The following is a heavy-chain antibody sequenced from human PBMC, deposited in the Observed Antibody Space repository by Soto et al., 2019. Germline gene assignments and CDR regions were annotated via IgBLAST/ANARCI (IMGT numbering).Heavy chain of an antibody. Sequence: GASVKVSCKASGYTFTSWDVYWVRQAAGQGLEWMGYMNPRSGNTGYEQKFQGRVTMTRDTSISTAYMELSSLTSDDTAVYYCTASSWTGAGLDFWGQRTPVTVSS. CDR3: TASSWTGAGLDF. D-gene: IGHD6-13*01. CDR1: GYTFTSWD. J-gene: IGHJ4*01. CDR2: MNPRSGNT. V-gene: IGHV1-8*01.